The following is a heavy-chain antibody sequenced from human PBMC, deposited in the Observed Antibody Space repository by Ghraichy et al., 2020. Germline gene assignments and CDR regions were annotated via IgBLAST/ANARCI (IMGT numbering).Heavy chain of an antibody. CDR3: ARALGYSGSSSGTFDY. CDR1: GYSISSGYY. CDR2: IYHSGST. J-gene: IGHJ4*02. D-gene: IGHD1-26*01. V-gene: IGHV4-38-2*01. Sequence: SETLSLTCAVSGYSISSGYYWGWIRQPPGKGLEWIGSIYHSGSTYYNPSLKSRVTISVDTSKNQFSLKLSSVTAADTAVYYCARALGYSGSSSGTFDYWGQGTLVTVSS.